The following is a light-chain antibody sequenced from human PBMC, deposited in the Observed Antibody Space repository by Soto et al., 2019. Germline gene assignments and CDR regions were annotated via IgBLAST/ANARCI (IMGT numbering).Light chain of an antibody. J-gene: IGLJ1*01. CDR1: SSDVGGYNY. V-gene: IGLV2-8*01. CDR2: EVS. CDR3: STWDDTLDAYV. Sequence: QSVLTQPPSASGSPGHSVTISCTGTSSDVGGYNYVSWYQQHPGKAPKLMIFEVSKRPSGVPDRFSGSKSGASASLAISGLRSEDEADYYCSTWDDTLDAYVFGTGTKVTVL.